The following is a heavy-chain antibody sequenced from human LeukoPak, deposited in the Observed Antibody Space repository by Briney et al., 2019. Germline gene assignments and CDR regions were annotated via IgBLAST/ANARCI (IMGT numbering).Heavy chain of an antibody. CDR3: ARNLYCSSTSCYTNGVYGAFDI. CDR2: IYYSGST. CDR1: GGSISSYY. Sequence: PSETLSLTCTVSGGSISSYYWSWIRQPPGKGLEWIGYIYYSGSTNYNPSLKSRVTISVDTSKNQFSLKLSSVTAADTAVYYCARNLYCSSTSCYTNGVYGAFDIWGQGTMVTVSS. D-gene: IGHD2-2*02. J-gene: IGHJ3*02. V-gene: IGHV4-59*01.